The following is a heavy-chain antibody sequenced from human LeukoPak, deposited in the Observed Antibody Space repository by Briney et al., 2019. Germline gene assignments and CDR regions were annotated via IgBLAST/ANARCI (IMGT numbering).Heavy chain of an antibody. CDR3: ARGSHRYDYVWGSYRSDMYYFDY. J-gene: IGHJ4*02. Sequence: VWSLRLSCAASGFTFSSYGMHWVRQAPGKGLQWVAVIWYDGSNKYYADSVKGRFTISRDNSKNTLYLQMNSLRAEDTAVYYCARGSHRYDYVWGSYRSDMYYFDYWGQGTLVTVSS. D-gene: IGHD3-16*02. V-gene: IGHV3-33*01. CDR2: IWYDGSNK. CDR1: GFTFSSYG.